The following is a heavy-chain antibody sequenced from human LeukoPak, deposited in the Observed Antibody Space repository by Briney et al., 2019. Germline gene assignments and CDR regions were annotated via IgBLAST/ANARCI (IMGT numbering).Heavy chain of an antibody. D-gene: IGHD5-18*01. V-gene: IGHV4-61*01. CDR3: ARRANTAPPWYLDY. CDR1: GGSVSSGSYY. CDR2: VYYSGGT. J-gene: IGHJ4*02. Sequence: SETLSLTCSVSGGSVSSGSYYWSWIRQPPGKGLEWIGYVYYSGGTNYNPSLKSRVTISLDTSKNQFSLKLSSVTAADTAVYYCARRANTAPPWYLDYWGQGTLVTVSS.